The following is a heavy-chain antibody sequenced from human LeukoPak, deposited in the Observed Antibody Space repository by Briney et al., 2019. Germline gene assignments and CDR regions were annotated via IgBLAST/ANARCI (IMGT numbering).Heavy chain of an antibody. V-gene: IGHV4-34*01. CDR1: GGSFSGYY. CDR2: INHSGST. D-gene: IGHD6-13*01. Sequence: SETLSLTCAAYGGSFSGYYWSWIRQPPGKGLEWIGEINHSGSTNYNPSLKSRVTISVDTSKNQFSLKLSSVTAADTAVYYCARGPPIAAAGTPVDYWGQGTLVTVSS. J-gene: IGHJ4*02. CDR3: ARGPPIAAAGTPVDY.